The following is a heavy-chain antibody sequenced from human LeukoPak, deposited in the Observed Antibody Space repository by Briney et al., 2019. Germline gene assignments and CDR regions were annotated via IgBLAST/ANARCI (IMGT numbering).Heavy chain of an antibody. CDR3: ARDHMQLVWENYYYYMDV. J-gene: IGHJ6*03. CDR2: ISGNGVYI. V-gene: IGHV3-23*01. D-gene: IGHD6-6*01. CDR1: GFTFSNYA. Sequence: PGGSLRLSCAASGFTFSNYAMSWVRQAPGKGLEWVSAISGNGVYIYYVDSVKGRFTMSRDNSKNTLYLQMNSLRAEDTAVYYCARDHMQLVWENYYYYMDVWGKGTTVTVSS.